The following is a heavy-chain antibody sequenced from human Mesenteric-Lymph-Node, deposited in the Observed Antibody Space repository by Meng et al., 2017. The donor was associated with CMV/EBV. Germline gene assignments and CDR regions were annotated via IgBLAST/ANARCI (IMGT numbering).Heavy chain of an antibody. CDR2: IYPGDSDT. J-gene: IGHJ4*02. V-gene: IGHV5-51*01. D-gene: IGHD3-22*01. Sequence: GGSLRLSCKGSGYSFTSYWIGWVRQMPGKGLEWMGIIYPGDSDTRYSPSFQGQVTISADKSISTAYLQWSSLKASDTAMYYCARQNYYDSVGYYYGFYFDYWGQGMLVTVSS. CDR1: GYSFTSYW. CDR3: ARQNYYDSVGYYYGFYFDY.